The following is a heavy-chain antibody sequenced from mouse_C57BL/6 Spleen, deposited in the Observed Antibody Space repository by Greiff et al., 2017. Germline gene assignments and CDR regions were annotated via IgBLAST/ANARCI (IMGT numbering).Heavy chain of an antibody. J-gene: IGHJ2*01. Sequence: VQLQQSGAELVRPGASVTLSCKASGYTFTDYEMHWVKQTPVHGLEWIGAIDPETGGTAYNQKFKGKAILTADKSSSTAYMELRSLTSEDSAVXYCTRGNYNGSWGQGTTLTVSS. V-gene: IGHV1-15*01. CDR1: GYTFTDYE. CDR2: IDPETGGT. CDR3: TRGNYNGS. D-gene: IGHD1-1*01.